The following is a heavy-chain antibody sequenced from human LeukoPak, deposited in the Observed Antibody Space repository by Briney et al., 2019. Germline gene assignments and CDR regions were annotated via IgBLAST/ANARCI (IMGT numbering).Heavy chain of an antibody. J-gene: IGHJ3*02. Sequence: PSETLSLTCIVSGGSIYCGDYYWSWIRQPPGKGLEWIGYIYFNGDTYYSPSLKSRVSISVDTSKNQFSLKLGSVTAADTAVYYCARAGVVPAAINRAFDIWGQGSVVTVS. CDR3: ARAGVVPAAINRAFDI. V-gene: IGHV4-30-4*08. CDR2: IYFNGDT. D-gene: IGHD2-2*02. CDR1: GGSIYCGDYY.